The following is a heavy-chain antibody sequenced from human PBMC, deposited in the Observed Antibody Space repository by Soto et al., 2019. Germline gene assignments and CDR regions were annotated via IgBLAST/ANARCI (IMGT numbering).Heavy chain of an antibody. CDR1: GGTFSSYA. CDR2: IVPIVDTS. CDR3: VRVVSIPGYPDY. J-gene: IGHJ4*02. D-gene: IGHD5-12*01. V-gene: IGHV1-69*12. Sequence: QVQLVQSGAEVRQPASSVKVSCKTSGGTFSSYAISWVRQAHGQGLEWMGGIVPIVDTSTYAQKFQGRVTIAADEATSTAYMELSCLRSDDTAIYYCVRVVSIPGYPDYWIQGTLVTVAA.